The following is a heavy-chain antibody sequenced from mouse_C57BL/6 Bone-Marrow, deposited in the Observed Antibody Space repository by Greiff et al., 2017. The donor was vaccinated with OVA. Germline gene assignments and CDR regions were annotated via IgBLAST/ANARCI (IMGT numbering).Heavy chain of an antibody. J-gene: IGHJ1*03. Sequence: EVKLVESEGGLVQPGSSMKLSCTASGFTFSDYYMAWVRQVPEKGLEWVANINYDGSSTYYLDSLKSRFIISRDNAKNILYLQMSSLKSEDTATYYCARAYGSNLYWYFDVWGTGTTVTVSS. CDR3: ARAYGSNLYWYFDV. CDR2: INYDGSST. D-gene: IGHD1-1*01. CDR1: GFTFSDYY. V-gene: IGHV5-16*01.